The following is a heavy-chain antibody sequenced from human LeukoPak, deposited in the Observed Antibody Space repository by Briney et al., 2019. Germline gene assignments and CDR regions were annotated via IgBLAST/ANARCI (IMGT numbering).Heavy chain of an antibody. CDR1: GGSISSGSYY. CDR2: IYTSGST. Sequence: PSETLSLTCTVSGGSISSGSYYWSWIRQPAGKGLEWIGRIYTSGSTNYNPPLKSRVTISVDTSKNQFSLKLSSVTAADTAVYYCASSLSSSWYEGGDYFDYWGQGTLVTVSS. J-gene: IGHJ4*02. D-gene: IGHD6-13*01. CDR3: ASSLSSSWYEGGDYFDY. V-gene: IGHV4-61*02.